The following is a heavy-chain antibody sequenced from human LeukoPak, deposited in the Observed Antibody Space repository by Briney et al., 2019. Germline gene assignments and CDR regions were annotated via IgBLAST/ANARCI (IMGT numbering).Heavy chain of an antibody. CDR1: GGSFSGYY. D-gene: IGHD6-13*01. V-gene: IGHV4-34*01. CDR3: ASDGGGYSSSWYNSY. CDR2: INHSGST. J-gene: IGHJ4*02. Sequence: SETLSLTCAVYGGSFSGYYWSWIRQPPGKGLEWIGEINHSGSTNYNPSLKSRVTISVDTSKNQFSLKLSSVTAADTAVYYCASDGGGYSSSWYNSYWGQGTLVTVSS.